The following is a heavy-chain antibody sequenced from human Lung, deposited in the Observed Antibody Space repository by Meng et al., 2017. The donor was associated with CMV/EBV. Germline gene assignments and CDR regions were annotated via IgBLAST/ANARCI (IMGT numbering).Heavy chain of an antibody. CDR2: INPNSGGT. V-gene: IGHV1-2*02. J-gene: IGHJ6*02. CDR3: AREFWMVPGAMSMDV. Sequence: ASVXVSXKTSGYTFTGYYLHWVQQAPGQGLEWMGWINPNSGGTNYALKFQGRVTMTSDTSISTGYMELSSLRSDDTAMYYCAREFWMVPGAMSMDVWGQGTTVTVSS. CDR1: GYTFTGYY. D-gene: IGHD2-2*01.